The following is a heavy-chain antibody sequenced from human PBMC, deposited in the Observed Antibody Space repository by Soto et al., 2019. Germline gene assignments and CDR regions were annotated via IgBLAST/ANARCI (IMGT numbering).Heavy chain of an antibody. CDR1: GGSISTYY. CDR3: ARGPYGPGHYPYCYGMDA. D-gene: IGHD3-10*01. CDR2: IYYSGST. Sequence: NPSETLSLTCSVSGGSISTYYWSWIRQPPGKGLEWIGYIYYSGSTNYSPSLKSRVTISVDTSENRFSLKLSSVTAADTAVYYCARGPYGPGHYPYCYGMDARGQGNTLTVSS. V-gene: IGHV4-59*01. J-gene: IGHJ6*02.